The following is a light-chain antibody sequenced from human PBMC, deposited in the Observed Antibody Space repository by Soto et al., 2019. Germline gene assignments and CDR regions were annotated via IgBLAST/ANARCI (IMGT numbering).Light chain of an antibody. CDR1: QSARSS. Sequence: EVVMTQSPATLSVSPGERATLSCRASQSARSSLGWYQQKPGQAPSLLIYDVSIRATGIPARFNGSGSGTDFTLTISRLEPEDFAVYYCQHYGTSSPITFGQGTRLEI. V-gene: IGKV3-20*01. CDR3: QHYGTSSPIT. J-gene: IGKJ5*01. CDR2: DVS.